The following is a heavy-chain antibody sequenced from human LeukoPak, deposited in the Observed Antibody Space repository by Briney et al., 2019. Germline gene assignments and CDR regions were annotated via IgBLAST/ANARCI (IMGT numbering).Heavy chain of an antibody. CDR2: IYYSGST. Sequence: PSETLSLTCTVSGGSISSSSYYWGWIRQPPGRGLEWIGSIYYSGSTYYNPSLKSRVTISVNTSKNQFSLKVSSVTAADAPVYYCARQLGYCSSTSCYADKVDYWGQGTLVTVSS. D-gene: IGHD2-2*01. V-gene: IGHV4-39*01. CDR3: ARQLGYCSSTSCYADKVDY. J-gene: IGHJ4*02. CDR1: GGSISSSSYY.